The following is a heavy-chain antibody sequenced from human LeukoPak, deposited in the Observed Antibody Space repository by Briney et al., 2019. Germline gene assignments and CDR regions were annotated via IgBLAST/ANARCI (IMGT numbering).Heavy chain of an antibody. D-gene: IGHD1-1*01. CDR1: GDSISSYY. CDR3: ARAQGTWWFDP. V-gene: IGHV4-59*01. CDR2: IHHSGST. J-gene: IGHJ5*02. Sequence: SETLSLTCTVSGDSISSYYLSWIRQPPGKGLEWIAYIHHSGSTDYNPSLKSGVSISIDTSNNQFPLKLSSVTAADTAVYYCARAQGTWWFDPWGQGTLVTVSS.